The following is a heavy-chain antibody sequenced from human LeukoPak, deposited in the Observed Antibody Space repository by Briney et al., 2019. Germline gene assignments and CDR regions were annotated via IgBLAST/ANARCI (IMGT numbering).Heavy chain of an antibody. J-gene: IGHJ6*02. CDR2: INPNSGGT. CDR3: ARDGSSGNYYGMDV. Sequence: ASVKVSCKASGYTFTGYYIHWVRQAPGQGLEWMGWINPNSGGTNYAQKFQGRVTMTRDTSISTAYMELSRLRSDDTAVYYCARDGSSGNYYGMDVWGQGTTVTVSS. D-gene: IGHD3-10*01. CDR1: GYTFTGYY. V-gene: IGHV1-2*02.